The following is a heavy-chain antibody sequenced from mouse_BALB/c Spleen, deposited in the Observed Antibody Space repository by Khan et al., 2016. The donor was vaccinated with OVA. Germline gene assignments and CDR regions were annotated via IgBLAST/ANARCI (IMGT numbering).Heavy chain of an antibody. Sequence: VQLQQSGAELARPGASVKLSCKASGYTFTDYYINWVKQRTGQGLEWIGEISPGSGDTYYNERFKGQATLTADKSSSTAYLQLSSLTSEASAVYFGARRNYFGYTFAYWGQGTLVTVSA. D-gene: IGHD1-2*01. CDR2: ISPGSGDT. V-gene: IGHV1-77*01. CDR1: GYTFTDYY. CDR3: ARRNYFGYTFAY. J-gene: IGHJ3*01.